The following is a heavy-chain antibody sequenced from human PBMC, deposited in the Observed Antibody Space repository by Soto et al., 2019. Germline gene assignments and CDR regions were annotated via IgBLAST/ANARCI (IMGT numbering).Heavy chain of an antibody. CDR2: ISYSGST. V-gene: IGHV4-59*01. CDR1: GDSIISYY. J-gene: IGHJ6*03. CDR3: ARRYNSYMDV. Sequence: QEQLQESGPGLVEPSGTVSLTCSVSGDSIISYYWSWIRQPPGKGLGWIGYISYSGSTNYTPSLKSRVTMSVDTSKNQCSLKLNSVAAADTAVYYCARRYNSYMDVWGKGTTVTVSS.